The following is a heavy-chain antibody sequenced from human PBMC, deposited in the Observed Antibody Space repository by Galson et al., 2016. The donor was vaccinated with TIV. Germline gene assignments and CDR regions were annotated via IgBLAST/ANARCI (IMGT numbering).Heavy chain of an antibody. CDR3: ARTRGGTAGGADY. V-gene: IGHV2-70*11. CDR2: IDWDDDK. D-gene: IGHD2-15*01. Sequence: PALVKPTRTLTLTCTFSGFSLTTSGLCLSWIRQPPGKALEWLARIDWDDDKHYSTSLKTRLTISKDTSKSQVVLTLANVDPADTATYYCARTRGGTAGGADYGGQGTLVTVSS. CDR1: GFSLTTSGLC. J-gene: IGHJ4*02.